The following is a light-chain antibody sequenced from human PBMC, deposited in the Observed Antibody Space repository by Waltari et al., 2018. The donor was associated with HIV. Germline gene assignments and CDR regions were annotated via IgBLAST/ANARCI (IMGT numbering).Light chain of an antibody. Sequence: QSVLTQPPSASGTPGQRVTISCSGSSSNIGSNTVSWYRQLPGTAPKLLMYNNNQRPSGVPERFSGSKSGTSASLAISGLQSEDEANYYCAAWDDSLNGVVFGGGTKLTVL. CDR1: SSNIGSNT. J-gene: IGLJ2*01. CDR3: AAWDDSLNGVV. V-gene: IGLV1-44*01. CDR2: NNN.